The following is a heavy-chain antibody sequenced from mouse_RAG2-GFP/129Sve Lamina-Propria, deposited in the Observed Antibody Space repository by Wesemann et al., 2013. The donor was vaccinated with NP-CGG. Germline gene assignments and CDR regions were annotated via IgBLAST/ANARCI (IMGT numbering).Heavy chain of an antibody. J-gene: IGHJ4*01. D-gene: IGHD2-1*01. CDR1: GFTFSDYY. Sequence: EVKLVESEGGLVQPGSSMKLSCTASGFTFSDYYMAWVRQVPEKGLEWVANINYDGSSTYYLDSLKSRFIISRDNAKNILYLQMSSLKSEDTATYYCARDGGGSIYYGNYEAMDYWGQGTSVTVSS. CDR3: ARDGGGSIYYGNYEAMDY. V-gene: IGHV5-16*01. CDR2: INYDGSST.